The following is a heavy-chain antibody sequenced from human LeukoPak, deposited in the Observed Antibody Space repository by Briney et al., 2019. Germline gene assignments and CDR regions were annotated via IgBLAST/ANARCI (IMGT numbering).Heavy chain of an antibody. CDR2: INHSGST. V-gene: IGHV4-34*01. CDR3: ARGRDPNPKYYYYGMDV. CDR1: GGSFSGYY. J-gene: IGHJ6*02. Sequence: SETLSLTCAVYGGSFSGYYWSWIRQPPGKGLEWIGEINHSGSTNYNLSLKSRVTISVDTSKNQFSLKLSSVTAADTAVYYCARGRDPNPKYYYYGMDVWGQGTTVTVSS. D-gene: IGHD1-14*01.